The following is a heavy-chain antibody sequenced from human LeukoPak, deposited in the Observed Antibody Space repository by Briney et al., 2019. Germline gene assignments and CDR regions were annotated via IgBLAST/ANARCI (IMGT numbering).Heavy chain of an antibody. D-gene: IGHD5-24*01. V-gene: IGHV1-69*05. CDR1: GGTFSSYA. CDR2: IIPIFGTA. Sequence: GASVKVSCKAPGGTFSSYAISWVRQAPGQGLEWMGGIIPIFGTANYAQKFQGRVTITTDESTSTAYMELSSLRSEDTAVYYCASLATITSGYWGQGTLVTVSS. J-gene: IGHJ4*02. CDR3: ASLATITSGY.